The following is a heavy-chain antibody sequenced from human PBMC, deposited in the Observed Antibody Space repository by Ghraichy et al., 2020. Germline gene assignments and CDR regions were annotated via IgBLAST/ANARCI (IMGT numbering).Heavy chain of an antibody. CDR2: LNSDSSHI. J-gene: IGHJ4*02. CDR1: GFTFSSYS. Sequence: GGSLSLSCAASGFTFSSYSMNWVRQAPGKGLEWVSSLNSDSSHIFHADSVKGRFTISRDNAKSSLYLQMNSLRVEDTAVYYCAREISGSGRDYWGQGTLVTVSS. D-gene: IGHD1-26*01. CDR3: AREISGSGRDY. V-gene: IGHV3-21*01.